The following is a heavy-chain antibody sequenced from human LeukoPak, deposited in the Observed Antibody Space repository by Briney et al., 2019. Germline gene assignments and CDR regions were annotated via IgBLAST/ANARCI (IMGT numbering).Heavy chain of an antibody. J-gene: IGHJ2*01. CDR1: GFTFSSYG. Sequence: PGGSLRLSCAASGFTFSSYGMHWVRQAPGKGLEWVAFIRYDGSNKYYADSVKGRFTISRDNSKDTLYLQMNSLRSEDTAVYYCAREAKSYSYGYNLLYWYFDLWGRGTLVTVSS. CDR3: AREAKSYSYGYNLLYWYFDL. V-gene: IGHV3-30*02. D-gene: IGHD5-18*01. CDR2: IRYDGSNK.